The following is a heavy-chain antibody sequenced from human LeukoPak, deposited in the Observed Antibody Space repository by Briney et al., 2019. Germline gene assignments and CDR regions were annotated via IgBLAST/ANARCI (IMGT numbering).Heavy chain of an antibody. J-gene: IGHJ4*02. CDR2: IYYSGST. CDR3: AREDCSGYLGY. Sequence: SETLSLTCTVSGGSISSYYSSWIRQPAGKGLEWIGYIYYSGSTNYNPSLKSRVTISVDTSKNQFSLKLTSLTAADTAVYYCAREDCSGYLGYWGQGTLVTVSS. V-gene: IGHV4-59*01. D-gene: IGHD3-22*01. CDR1: GGSISSYY.